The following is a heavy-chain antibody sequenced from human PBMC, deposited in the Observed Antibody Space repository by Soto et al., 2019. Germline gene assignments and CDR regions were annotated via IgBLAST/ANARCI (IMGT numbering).Heavy chain of an antibody. CDR2: MSHSGGT. V-gene: IGHV4-34*01. Sequence: QVQLQQWGAGLLKPSETLSLTCAVYGGFVTSGSYYWSWVRQPPGEGLEWIGEMSHSGGTHFNPCVKSRVTISVDTSKNQCTLKMSSVTAADTALYYCARVERGTATTVVDAFDIWGPGTMVTVSS. D-gene: IGHD1-1*01. J-gene: IGHJ3*02. CDR1: GGFVTSGSYY. CDR3: ARVERGTATTVVDAFDI.